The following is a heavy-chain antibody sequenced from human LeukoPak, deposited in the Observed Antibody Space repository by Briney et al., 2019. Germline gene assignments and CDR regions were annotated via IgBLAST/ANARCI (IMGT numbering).Heavy chain of an antibody. V-gene: IGHV1-8*01. CDR1: GYTFTSYD. CDR2: MSPDSGDT. CDR3: ATVRIAAAGTTHKYYYYYGMDV. D-gene: IGHD6-13*01. Sequence: ASVKVSCKASGYTFTSYDFNWVRQATGQRPEWMGWMSPDSGDTGYAQKFQGRVTMTEDTSTDTAYMELSSLRSEDTAVYYCATVRIAAAGTTHKYYYYYGMDVWGQGTTVTVSS. J-gene: IGHJ6*02.